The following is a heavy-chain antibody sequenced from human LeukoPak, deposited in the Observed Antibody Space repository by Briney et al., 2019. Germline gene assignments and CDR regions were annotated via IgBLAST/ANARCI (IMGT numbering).Heavy chain of an antibody. V-gene: IGHV3-7*01. D-gene: IGHD4-11*01. Sequence: PGGSLRLSCGASGFSFSTYWMRWARQTPGKGLEWVANIKGDGSEINYVDSVKGRFTISRDNAKNSLSLQMNSLTADDTGVYYCAREGLPYSGDHWGQGTLVTVSS. CDR3: AREGLPYSGDH. CDR2: IKGDGSEI. J-gene: IGHJ4*02. CDR1: GFSFSTYW.